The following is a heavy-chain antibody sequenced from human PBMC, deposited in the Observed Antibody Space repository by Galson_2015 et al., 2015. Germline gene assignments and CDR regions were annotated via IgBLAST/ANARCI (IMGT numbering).Heavy chain of an antibody. CDR2: ISACNGNT. CDR1: GYTFTSYG. D-gene: IGHD3-10*01. V-gene: IGHV1-18*04. CDR3: ASSGYYGSGSGPFGY. Sequence: SVKVSCKASGYTFTSYGISWVRQAPGQGLEWMGWISACNGNTNYAQKLQGRVTMTTDTSTSTAYMELRSLRSDDTAVYYCASSGYYGSGSGPFGYWGQGTLVTVPS. J-gene: IGHJ4*02.